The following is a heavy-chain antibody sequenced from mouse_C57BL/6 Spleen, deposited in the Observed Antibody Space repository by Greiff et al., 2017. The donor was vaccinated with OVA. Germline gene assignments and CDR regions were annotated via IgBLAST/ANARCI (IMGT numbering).Heavy chain of an antibody. J-gene: IGHJ2*01. V-gene: IGHV1-69*01. CDR1: GYTFTSYW. CDR3: ARSDDGYYDY. CDR2: IDPSDSYT. Sequence: QVQLKQPGAELVMPGASVKLSCKASGYTFTSYWMHWVKQRPGQGLEWIGEIDPSDSYTNYNQKFKGKSTLTVDKSSSTAYMQLSSLTSEDSAVYYCARSDDGYYDYWGQGTTLTVSS. D-gene: IGHD2-3*01.